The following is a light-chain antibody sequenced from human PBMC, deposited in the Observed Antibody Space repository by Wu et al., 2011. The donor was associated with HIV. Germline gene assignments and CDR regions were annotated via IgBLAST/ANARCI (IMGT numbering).Light chain of an antibody. Sequence: RVTLSCRASQSVHSDYLAWYQQKPGQAPRLLIYGASSRAAGIPDRFSGSGSGTDFTLTISRLDPEDFAVYYCQHYGNSPYTFGQGTKLEIK. CDR2: GAS. CDR3: QHYGNSPYT. CDR1: QSVHSDY. J-gene: IGKJ2*01. V-gene: IGKV3-20*01.